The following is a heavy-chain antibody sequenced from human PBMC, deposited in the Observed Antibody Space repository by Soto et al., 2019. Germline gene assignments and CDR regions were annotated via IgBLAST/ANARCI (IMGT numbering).Heavy chain of an antibody. CDR2: INYSGTT. Sequence: SETLSLTCAVSGGSFGSSAYYWGWIRQAPGKGLEWIGSINYSGTTYYNPSLKSRVTISVDTSKNHFSLKLSSVTAADTALYYCSRRAPEGFDPWGQGTLVTFSS. V-gene: IGHV4-39*02. CDR3: SRRAPEGFDP. J-gene: IGHJ5*02. CDR1: GGSFGSSAYY.